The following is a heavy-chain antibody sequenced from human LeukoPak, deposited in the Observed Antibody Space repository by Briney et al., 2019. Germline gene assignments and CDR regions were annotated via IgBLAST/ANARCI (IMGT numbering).Heavy chain of an antibody. CDR3: ARDLGVVTYNWFDP. V-gene: IGHV3-48*02. CDR1: GFTFSSYS. CDR2: ISSSSSTI. Sequence: QAGGSLGLSCAASGFTFSSYSMNWVRQAPGKGLEWVSYISSSSSTIYYADSVKGRFTISRDNAKNSLYLQMNSLRDEDTAVYYCARDLGVVTYNWFDPWGQGTLVTVSS. D-gene: IGHD3-3*01. J-gene: IGHJ5*02.